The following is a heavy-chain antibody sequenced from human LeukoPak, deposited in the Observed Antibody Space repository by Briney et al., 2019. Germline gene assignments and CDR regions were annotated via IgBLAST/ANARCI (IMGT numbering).Heavy chain of an antibody. D-gene: IGHD6-19*01. J-gene: IGHJ5*02. CDR1: GGSFSGYY. CDR2: INHSGST. V-gene: IGHV4-34*01. Sequence: SQTLSLTCAVYGGSFSGYYWSWIRQPPGKGLEWIGEINHSGSTNYNPSLKSRVTISVETSKNQFSLKLSSVTAADTAVYYCASILNGYSSGLNWFDPWGQGTLVTVSS. CDR3: ASILNGYSSGLNWFDP.